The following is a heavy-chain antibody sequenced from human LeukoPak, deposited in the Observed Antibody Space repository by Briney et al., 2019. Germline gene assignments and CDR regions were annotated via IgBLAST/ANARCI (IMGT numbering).Heavy chain of an antibody. V-gene: IGHV4-4*07. J-gene: IGHJ3*02. Sequence: PSETLSLTCTVSGGSISSYYWSWIRQPAGKGLEWIGRIYTSGSTNYNPSLKSRVTMSVDTPKNQFSLKLSSVTAADTAVYYCARGDTYYYDSAHAFDIWGQGTMVTVSS. CDR1: GGSISSYY. CDR3: ARGDTYYYDSAHAFDI. D-gene: IGHD3-22*01. CDR2: IYTSGST.